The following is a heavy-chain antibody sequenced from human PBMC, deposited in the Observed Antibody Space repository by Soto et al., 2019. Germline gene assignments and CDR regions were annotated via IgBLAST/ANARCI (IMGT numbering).Heavy chain of an antibody. D-gene: IGHD2-8*01. CDR3: ARGGVY. Sequence: LRLSCEATGFTFSSHEMNWIRQTPGKRLEWIAKISGSGSTINYADSVKGRFTISRDNVQRTLHLQMDSLRVEDTGVYYCARGGVYWGRGTLVTVSS. CDR1: GFTFSSHE. CDR2: ISGSGSTI. J-gene: IGHJ1*01. V-gene: IGHV3-48*03.